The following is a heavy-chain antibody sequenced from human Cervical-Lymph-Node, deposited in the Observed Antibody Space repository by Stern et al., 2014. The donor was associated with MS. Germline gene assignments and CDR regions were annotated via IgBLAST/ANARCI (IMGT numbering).Heavy chain of an antibody. CDR3: ASNRAAMDPTRVFDY. CDR1: GFTFSSYG. J-gene: IGHJ4*02. V-gene: IGHV3-30*03. Sequence: MQLVESGGGVVQPGTSLRLSCAASGFTFSSYGMHWVRQAPGKGLEWVAVISYDGSKKYYADSVKGRFTISRDNSENTLYLQMNSLRAEDTAVYYCASNRAAMDPTRVFDYWGQGTLVTVSS. D-gene: IGHD5-18*01. CDR2: ISYDGSKK.